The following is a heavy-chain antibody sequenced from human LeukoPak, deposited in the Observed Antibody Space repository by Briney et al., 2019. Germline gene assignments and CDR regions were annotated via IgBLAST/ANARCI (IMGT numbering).Heavy chain of an antibody. CDR2: IYYTGST. CDR3: ARHEYSGDYVNRSFDY. CDR1: GVSISSSSYY. V-gene: IGHV4-39*01. D-gene: IGHD4-17*01. J-gene: IGHJ4*02. Sequence: SETLSLTCTVSGVSISSSSYYWGWIRQPPGKGLEWIGGIYYTGSTYYNPSLKSRVTISVDTSKNKFSLKLSSVTAADTAVYYCARHEYSGDYVNRSFDYWGQGTLVTVSS.